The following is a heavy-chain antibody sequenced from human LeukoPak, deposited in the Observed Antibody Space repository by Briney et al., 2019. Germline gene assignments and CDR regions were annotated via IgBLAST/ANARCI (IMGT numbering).Heavy chain of an antibody. CDR2: IWYDGSNK. Sequence: PGGSLRLSCAASGFTFSSYGMHWVRQAPGKGLEWVAVIWYDGSNKYYADSVKGRFTISRDNPNNTLYLQMHSLRAEDTAVYYCAREISRFGIWGQGTLVTVPS. J-gene: IGHJ4*02. CDR3: AREISRFGI. CDR1: GFTFSSYG. D-gene: IGHD3-16*01. V-gene: IGHV3-33*01.